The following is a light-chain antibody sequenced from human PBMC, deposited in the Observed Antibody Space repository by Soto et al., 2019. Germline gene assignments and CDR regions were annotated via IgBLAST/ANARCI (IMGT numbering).Light chain of an antibody. J-gene: IGKJ1*01. Sequence: DIVMTQSPPSLSVPPGGRATLSCRASQSVSSNFAWYLQKPGQAPRLLIYGASTRATAVPARFTASGSGTEFTLTISSLQSDDFGVYYCQQYDTWPRTFGQGTKVDIK. V-gene: IGKV3-15*01. CDR3: QQYDTWPRT. CDR1: QSVSSN. CDR2: GAS.